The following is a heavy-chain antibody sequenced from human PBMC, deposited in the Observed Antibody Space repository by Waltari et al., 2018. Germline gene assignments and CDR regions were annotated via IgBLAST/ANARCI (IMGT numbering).Heavy chain of an antibody. CDR1: GDTFTSHD. CDR2: MNPNSGNT. J-gene: IGHJ5*02. CDR3: ARGDAEDWFDP. V-gene: IGHV1-8*03. Sequence: QVQLVQSGAEVKKPGPSVKVSCKASGDTFTSHDITWVRQATGQGLEWMGWMNPNSGNTGYAQKFQGRVTITRNTSISTAYMELSSLRSEDTAVYYCARGDAEDWFDPWGQGTLVTVSS.